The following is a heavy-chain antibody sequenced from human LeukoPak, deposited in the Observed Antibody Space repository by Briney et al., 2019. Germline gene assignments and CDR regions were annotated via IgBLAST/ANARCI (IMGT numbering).Heavy chain of an antibody. V-gene: IGHV3-48*01. D-gene: IGHD3-3*01. CDR3: ARVESGSGVLRFLEWLPKYYYYMDV. Sequence: PGGSLRLSCAASGFTFSSYSMNWVRQAPGKGLEWVSYISSSSSTIYYADSVKGRFTISRDNAKNSLYLQMNSLRAEDTAVYYCARVESGSGVLRFLEWLPKYYYYMDVWGKGTTVTVSS. J-gene: IGHJ6*03. CDR2: ISSSSSTI. CDR1: GFTFSSYS.